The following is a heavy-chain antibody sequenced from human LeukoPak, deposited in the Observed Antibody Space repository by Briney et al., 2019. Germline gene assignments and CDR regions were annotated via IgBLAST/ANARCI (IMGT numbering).Heavy chain of an antibody. CDR3: ARDYCSSTSCYTFSDAFDI. CDR1: GFTFSSYA. Sequence: QTGGSLRLSCAASGFTFSSYAMSWVRQAPGKGLEWVSAISGSGGSTYYADSVKGRFTISRDNSKNTLYLQMNSLRAEDTAVYYCARDYCSSTSCYTFSDAFDIWGQGTMVTVSS. CDR2: ISGSGGST. D-gene: IGHD2-2*02. V-gene: IGHV3-23*01. J-gene: IGHJ3*02.